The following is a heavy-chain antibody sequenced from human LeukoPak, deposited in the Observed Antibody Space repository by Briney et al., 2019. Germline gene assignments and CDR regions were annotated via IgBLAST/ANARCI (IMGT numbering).Heavy chain of an antibody. CDR1: GYTFTGYY. D-gene: IGHD3-10*01. V-gene: IGHV1-2*06. CDR3: ATESTKMVRGVVHAFDI. CDR2: INPNSGGT. Sequence: GASVKVSCKASGYTFTGYYMHWVRQAPGQGLEWMGRINPNSGGTNYAQKFQGRVTMTRDTSISTAYMELNRLRSDDTAVYYCATESTKMVRGVVHAFDIWGQGTMVTVSS. J-gene: IGHJ3*02.